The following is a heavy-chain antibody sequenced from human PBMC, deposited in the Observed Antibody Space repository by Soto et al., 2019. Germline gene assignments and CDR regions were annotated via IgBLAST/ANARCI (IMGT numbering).Heavy chain of an antibody. V-gene: IGHV6-1*01. D-gene: IGHD2-2*01. CDR2: TYYRSKWYN. CDR3: ARAGHIVVVPAAYLDY. J-gene: IGHJ4*02. Sequence: SQTLSLTCAISGDSVSSNSAAWNWIRQSPSRGLEWLGRTYYRSKWYNDYAVSVKSRITINPDTSKSQSSLQLNSVTPEDTAVYYCARAGHIVVVPAAYLDYWGQGTLVTVSS. CDR1: GDSVSSNSAA.